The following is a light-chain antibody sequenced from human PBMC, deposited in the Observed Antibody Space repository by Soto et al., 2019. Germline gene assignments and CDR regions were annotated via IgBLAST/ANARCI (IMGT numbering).Light chain of an antibody. CDR2: GAS. J-gene: IGKJ1*01. CDR3: QQYGSSGT. Sequence: EIVLTQSPGTLSLSPGERATLPCRASQSVSNNYLAWYQQKPGQAPRLLIYGASNRATGIPDRFSGSGSGTDFTLTISRLEPEDFAVYYCQQYGSSGTFGQGTKVDIK. V-gene: IGKV3-20*01. CDR1: QSVSNNY.